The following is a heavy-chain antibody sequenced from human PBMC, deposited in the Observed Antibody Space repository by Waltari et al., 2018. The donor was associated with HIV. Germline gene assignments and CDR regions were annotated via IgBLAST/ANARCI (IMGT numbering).Heavy chain of an antibody. D-gene: IGHD2-8*01. J-gene: IGHJ6*02. CDR1: GFTFSSYG. CDR2: KREDGSNK. Sequence: QVQLVESGGGVVQPGGSLRLSCAASGFTFSSYGMHWVRQAPGKGLEWVEFKREDGSNKYYADSVKGRFTISRDNSKNTLYLQMNSLRAEDTAVYYCAKGSNYYYYGMDVWGQGTTVTVSS. CDR3: AKGSNYYYYGMDV. V-gene: IGHV3-30*02.